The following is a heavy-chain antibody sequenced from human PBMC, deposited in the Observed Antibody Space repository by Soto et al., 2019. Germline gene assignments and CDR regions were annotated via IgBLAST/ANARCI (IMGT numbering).Heavy chain of an antibody. CDR3: GRCTSTSCHLGSDY. J-gene: IGHJ4*02. D-gene: IGHD2-2*01. Sequence: QVLLVDSGGGVVQPGRSLRLSCAASGFTFSSYAMNWVRQAPGKGLEWVALISYDGSNKYYADSVRGRFTISRDSSTNTLFLQMNSLIAADTAVYYCGRCTSTSCHLGSDYWGQGTLVTVSS. V-gene: IGHV3-30-3*01. CDR1: GFTFSSYA. CDR2: ISYDGSNK.